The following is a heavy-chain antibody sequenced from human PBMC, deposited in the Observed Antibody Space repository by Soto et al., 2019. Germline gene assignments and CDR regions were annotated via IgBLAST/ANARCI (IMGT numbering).Heavy chain of an antibody. Sequence: ASVKVSCKASGYTFNSYGITWVRQAPGQGLEWMGWISAQNGNANYAQHLQGRVTMTTDTSTSTAYMELRSLRSDDTAVYHCARDWDVADTYLSAYWGQGTPVTVSS. D-gene: IGHD3-3*01. CDR2: ISAQNGNA. J-gene: IGHJ4*02. CDR1: GYTFNSYG. V-gene: IGHV1-18*01. CDR3: ARDWDVADTYLSAY.